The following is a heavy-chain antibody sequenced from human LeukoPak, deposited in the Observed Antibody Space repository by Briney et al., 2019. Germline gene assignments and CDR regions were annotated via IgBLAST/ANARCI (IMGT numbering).Heavy chain of an antibody. J-gene: IGHJ6*02. CDR1: GFSFSSYA. CDR2: ISYDGSNK. V-gene: IGHV3-30*18. CDR3: AKEYGSGSYYYGMDV. D-gene: IGHD3-10*01. Sequence: GGSLRLSCAASGFSFSSYAMHWVRQAPGKGLEWVAVISYDGSNKYYADSVKGRFTISRDNSKNTLYLQMNSLRAEDTAVYYCAKEYGSGSYYYGMDVWGQGTTVTVSS.